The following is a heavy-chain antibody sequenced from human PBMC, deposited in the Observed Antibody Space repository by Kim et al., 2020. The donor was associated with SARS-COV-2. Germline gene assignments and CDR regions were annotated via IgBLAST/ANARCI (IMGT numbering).Heavy chain of an antibody. J-gene: IGHJ4*02. CDR3: ARHGTNYYDSSGYSAFDY. V-gene: IGHV4-39*01. D-gene: IGHD3-22*01. Sequence: KSRVTISVDTSKNQFSLKLSSVTAADTAVYYCARHGTNYYDSSGYSAFDYWGQGTLVTVSS.